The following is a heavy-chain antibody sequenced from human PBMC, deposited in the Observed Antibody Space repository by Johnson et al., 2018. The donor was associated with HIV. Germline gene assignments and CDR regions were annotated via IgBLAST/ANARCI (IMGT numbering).Heavy chain of an antibody. CDR1: GFSFDSFW. J-gene: IGHJ3*02. V-gene: IGHV3-7*05. CDR2: INQDGSET. D-gene: IGHD3-16*02. CDR3: ARPPAYLYKATFSI. Sequence: VQLVESGGGLVQPGGSLRLSCSASGFSFDSFWMTWVRQAPGKGLEWVANINQDGSETYYVDSVKGRFTISRDNAKNSLYLQMYSLRGEDTAVYFCARPPAYLYKATFSIWGQGTMVTVSS.